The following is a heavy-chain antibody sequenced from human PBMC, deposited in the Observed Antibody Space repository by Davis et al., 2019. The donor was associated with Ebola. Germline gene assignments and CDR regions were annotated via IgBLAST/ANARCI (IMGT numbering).Heavy chain of an antibody. Sequence: GESLKISCAASGFTFSSYWMHWVRQAPGKGLVWVSRINSDGSSTSYADSVKGRFTISRDNAKNTLFLQMNSLRAEDTAVYYCAGTTVTKLSDYWGQGTQVTVSS. V-gene: IGHV3-74*01. CDR3: AGTTVTKLSDY. CDR2: INSDGSST. J-gene: IGHJ4*02. CDR1: GFTFSSYW. D-gene: IGHD4-17*01.